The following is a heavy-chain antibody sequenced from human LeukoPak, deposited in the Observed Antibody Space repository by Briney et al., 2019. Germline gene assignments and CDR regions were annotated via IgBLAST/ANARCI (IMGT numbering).Heavy chain of an antibody. Sequence: ALVKVSCKASGYTFTGYYMHWVRQAPGQGLEWMGWINPNSGGTNYAQKFQGRVTMTRDTSISTAYTELSRLRSDGTAVYYCRIGAFPHDYWGQGTLVTVSS. J-gene: IGHJ4*02. CDR2: INPNSGGT. V-gene: IGHV1-2*02. CDR1: GYTFTGYY. CDR3: RIGAFPHDY. D-gene: IGHD2/OR15-2a*01.